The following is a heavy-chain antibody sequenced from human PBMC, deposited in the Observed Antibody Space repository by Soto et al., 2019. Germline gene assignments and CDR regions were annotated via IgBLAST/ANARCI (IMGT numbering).Heavy chain of an antibody. CDR2: ISGNGPST. Sequence: EVQLLESGGGLVQPGGSLRLSCAASGFTFSNYAMRWVRQAPGKGLEWVSGISGNGPSTYFVDSVKGRFTISRDNSKNTLFMQMNGLRAEDTALYYGAGYGRNYYMDVWGKGTTVTVSS. V-gene: IGHV3-23*01. J-gene: IGHJ6*03. D-gene: IGHD3-10*01. CDR1: GFTFSNYA. CDR3: AGYGRNYYMDV.